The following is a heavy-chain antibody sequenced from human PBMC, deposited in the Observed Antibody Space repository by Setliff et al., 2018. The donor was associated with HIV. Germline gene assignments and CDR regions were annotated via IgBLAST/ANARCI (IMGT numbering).Heavy chain of an antibody. J-gene: IGHJ4*02. CDR3: ASGEPYYYDSTGYSGNYFDY. CDR1: GDSIKGPW. Sequence: KTSETLSLTCTVSGDSIKGPWWWSWIRQSPGKGLEWTGNIHYTGTTHYNPSLKSRVTMSVDTSKNHVSLKLSSVTAADTAVYYCASGEPYYYDSTGYSGNYFDYWGQGTLVTVSS. D-gene: IGHD3-22*01. CDR2: IHYTGTT. V-gene: IGHV4-59*11.